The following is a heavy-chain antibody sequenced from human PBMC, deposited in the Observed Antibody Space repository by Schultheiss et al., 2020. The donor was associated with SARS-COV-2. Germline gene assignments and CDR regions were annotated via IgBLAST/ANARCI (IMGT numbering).Heavy chain of an antibody. Sequence: GSLSLSCAASGFTFSDYYMSWIRQAPGKGLEWVSYISSSSSYIYYADSVKGRFTISRDNAKNSLYLQMNSLRAEDTAVYYCARGGYCSSTSCLPWLYYYYYYYMDVWGKGTTVTVSS. V-gene: IGHV3-11*06. D-gene: IGHD2-2*01. J-gene: IGHJ6*03. CDR3: ARGGYCSSTSCLPWLYYYYYYYMDV. CDR1: GFTFSDYY. CDR2: ISSSSSYI.